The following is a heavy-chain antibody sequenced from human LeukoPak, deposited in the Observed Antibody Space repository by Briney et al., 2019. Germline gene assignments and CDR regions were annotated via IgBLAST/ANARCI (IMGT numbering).Heavy chain of an antibody. CDR3: ARQWGLVYAPIVY. D-gene: IGHD2-8*01. CDR2: IHYSGST. V-gene: IGHV4-39*01. Sequence: SETLSLTCTVSGGSISSSSYYWGWIRQPPGRGLEWIGSIHYSGSTYYNPSLKSRVTISVDTSKNQFSLKLSSVTAADTAVYYCARQWGLVYAPIVYWGQGTLVTVSS. CDR1: GGSISSSSYY. J-gene: IGHJ4*02.